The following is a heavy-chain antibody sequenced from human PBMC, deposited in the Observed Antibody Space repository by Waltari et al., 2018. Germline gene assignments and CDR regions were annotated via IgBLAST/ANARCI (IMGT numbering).Heavy chain of an antibody. J-gene: IGHJ3*02. Sequence: QLQLQESGPGLVKPSETLSLTCTVSGGSISSSSYYWVWIRQPPGKGLEWIGSIYYSGSTYYNPSLKSRVTISVDTSKNQFSLKLSSVTAADTAVYYCARDRYCSGGSCYSNDAFDIWGQGTMVTVSS. CDR2: IYYSGST. V-gene: IGHV4-39*07. D-gene: IGHD2-15*01. CDR3: ARDRYCSGGSCYSNDAFDI. CDR1: GGSISSSSYY.